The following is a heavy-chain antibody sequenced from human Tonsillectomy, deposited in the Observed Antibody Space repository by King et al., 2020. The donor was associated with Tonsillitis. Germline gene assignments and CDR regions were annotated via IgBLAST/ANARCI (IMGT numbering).Heavy chain of an antibody. CDR1: GFSVSAHY. CDR2: IYNNGNT. Sequence: VQLVESGGGLVQPGGSLRLSCDASGFSVSAHYMSWVRQAPGKGLEWVSIIYNNGNTYYADSVKGRFTISRDNSQNTLYVQMSTLRPEDTAVYYCARSGYYDSSGYHYPYYFDYWGQGTLVTVSS. CDR3: ARSGYYDSSGYHYPYYFDY. D-gene: IGHD3-22*01. V-gene: IGHV3-66*01. J-gene: IGHJ4*02.